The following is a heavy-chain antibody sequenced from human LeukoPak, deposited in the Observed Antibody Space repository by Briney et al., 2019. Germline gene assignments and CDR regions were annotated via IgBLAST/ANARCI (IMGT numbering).Heavy chain of an antibody. V-gene: IGHV1-2*02. Sequence: ASVKVSCKTSKNMFTGYFTHWVRQAPGQGLEWIGWINPNSGGTPFARRFQGRVTMTRDTSIGATYMELSRLTSDDTALYYCAAQCNDDFCYKRDYMDVWGKGTMVIVSS. CDR3: AAQCNDDFCYKRDYMDV. CDR1: KNMFTGYF. D-gene: IGHD2-2*02. CDR2: INPNSGGT. J-gene: IGHJ6*03.